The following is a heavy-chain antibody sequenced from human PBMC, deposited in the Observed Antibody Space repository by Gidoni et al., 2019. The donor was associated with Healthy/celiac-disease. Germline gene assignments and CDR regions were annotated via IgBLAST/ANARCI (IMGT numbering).Heavy chain of an antibody. V-gene: IGHV4-39*01. CDR3: ARQWVLLRRGYFDY. J-gene: IGHJ4*02. D-gene: IGHD1-26*01. CDR1: GGSTSSSSYY. Sequence: QLQLQESGPGLVKPSETLSLTCTVSGGSTSSSSYYWGWIRQPPGKGLEWIGSIYYSGSTYYNPSLKSRVTISVDTSKNQFSLKLSSVTAADTAVYYCARQWVLLRRGYFDYWGQGTLVTVSS. CDR2: IYYSGST.